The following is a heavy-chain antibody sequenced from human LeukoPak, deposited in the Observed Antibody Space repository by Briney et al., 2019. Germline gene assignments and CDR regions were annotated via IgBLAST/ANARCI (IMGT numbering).Heavy chain of an antibody. Sequence: GRSLRLSCAASGFTFSSYAMHWVRQAPGKGLEWVAVISYDGSNKYYADSVKGRFTISRDNSKNTLYLQMNSLRAEDTAVYYCARDYGDGPFDYWGQGTLVAVSS. V-gene: IGHV3-30-3*01. D-gene: IGHD4-17*01. CDR1: GFTFSSYA. CDR2: ISYDGSNK. J-gene: IGHJ4*02. CDR3: ARDYGDGPFDY.